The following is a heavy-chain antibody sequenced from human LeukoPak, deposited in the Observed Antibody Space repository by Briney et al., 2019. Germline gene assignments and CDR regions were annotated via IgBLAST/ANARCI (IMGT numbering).Heavy chain of an antibody. CDR2: IKQDGSEK. Sequence: WGSLRLSCAGSGFSVSGYWMTWVRQAPGKGLEWVANIKQDGSEKDYVDSVKGRFTISRDNAENSLFLQMNSLRVEDTAVYYCAREWQGGIAAAGTRIEGDYWGQGTLVAVSS. CDR3: AREWQGGIAAAGTRIEGDY. CDR1: GFSVSGYW. D-gene: IGHD6-13*01. J-gene: IGHJ4*02. V-gene: IGHV3-7*01.